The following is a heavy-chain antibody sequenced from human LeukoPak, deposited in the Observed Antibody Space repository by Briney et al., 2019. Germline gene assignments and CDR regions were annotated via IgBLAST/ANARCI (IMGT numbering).Heavy chain of an antibody. CDR1: GFTVSSNY. D-gene: IGHD6-13*01. CDR3: ARGGGSWFLYYFDY. CDR2: IYSGGST. Sequence: QPGGSLRLSCAASGFTVSSNYMSWVRQAPGKGLEWVSVIYSGGSTYYADSVKGRFTISRDNSKNTLYLQMNSLRAEDTAVYYCARGGGSWFLYYFDYWGQGTLVTVSS. J-gene: IGHJ4*02. V-gene: IGHV3-53*01.